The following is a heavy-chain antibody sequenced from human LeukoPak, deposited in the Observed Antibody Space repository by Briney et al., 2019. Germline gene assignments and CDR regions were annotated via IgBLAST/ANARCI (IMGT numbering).Heavy chain of an antibody. Sequence: GGSLRLSCAASGFTFSSYAMHWVRQAPGKGLEWVAVISYDGSNKYYADSVKGRFTISRDNSKNTLYLQMNSLRAEDTAVYYCARDVRGPTGYDSSGRDTFDSWGQGTLVTVSS. D-gene: IGHD3-22*01. CDR3: ARDVRGPTGYDSSGRDTFDS. J-gene: IGHJ4*02. CDR1: GFTFSSYA. V-gene: IGHV3-30*04. CDR2: ISYDGSNK.